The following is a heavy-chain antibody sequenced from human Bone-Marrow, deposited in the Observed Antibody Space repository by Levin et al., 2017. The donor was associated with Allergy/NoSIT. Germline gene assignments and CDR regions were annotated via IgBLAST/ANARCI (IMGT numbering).Heavy chain of an antibody. CDR1: GFTFDDYA. D-gene: IGHD6-13*01. V-gene: IGHV3-9*01. CDR2: ISWNSGSI. Sequence: GGSLRLSCAASGFTFDDYAMHWVRQAPGKGLEWVSGISWNSGSIGYADSVKGRFTISRDNAKNSLYLQMNSLRAEDTALYYCAKGAAAGGSHLYFDYWGQGTLVTVSS. CDR3: AKGAAAGGSHLYFDY. J-gene: IGHJ4*02.